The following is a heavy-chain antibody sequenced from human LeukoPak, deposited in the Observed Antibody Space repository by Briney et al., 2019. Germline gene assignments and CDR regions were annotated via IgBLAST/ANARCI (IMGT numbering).Heavy chain of an antibody. J-gene: IGHJ4*02. CDR3: ARLQDTVAGKKVDDY. CDR1: GGSISSYY. Sequence: SETLSLTCTVSGGSISSYYWSWIRQPAGKGLEWIGRIYTSGSTNYNPSLKSRVTMSVDTSKNQFSLKLSSVTAVDTAVYYCARLQDTVAGKKVDDYWGQGTLVTVSS. CDR2: IYTSGST. D-gene: IGHD6-19*01. V-gene: IGHV4-4*07.